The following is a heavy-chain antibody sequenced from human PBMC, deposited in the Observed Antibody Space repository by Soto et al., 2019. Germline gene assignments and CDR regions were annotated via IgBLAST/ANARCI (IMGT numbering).Heavy chain of an antibody. CDR3: AGSTIFGVSSGMDV. CDR2: IYYSGST. V-gene: IGHV4-59*01. D-gene: IGHD3-3*01. Sequence: PSETLSLTCTVSGGSISSYYWSWIRQPPGKGLEWIGYIYYSGSTNYNPSLKSRVTISVDTSKNQFSLKLSSVTAADTAVYYCAGSTIFGVSSGMDVWGQGTTVTVS. J-gene: IGHJ6*02. CDR1: GGSISSYY.